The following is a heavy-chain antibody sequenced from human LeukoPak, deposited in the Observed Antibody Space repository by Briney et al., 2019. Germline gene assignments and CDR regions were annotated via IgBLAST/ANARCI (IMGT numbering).Heavy chain of an antibody. D-gene: IGHD3-3*01. V-gene: IGHV1-2*02. J-gene: IGHJ4*02. CDR2: INPNSGGT. CDR1: GYTFTSYY. CDR3: ARSLGLTIFGVVITTPFDY. Sequence: ASVKVSCKASGYTFTSYYMHWVRQAPGQGLEWMGWINPNSGGTNYAQKFQGRVTMTRDTSISTAYMELSRLRSDDTAVYYCARSLGLTIFGVVITTPFDYWGQGTLVTVSS.